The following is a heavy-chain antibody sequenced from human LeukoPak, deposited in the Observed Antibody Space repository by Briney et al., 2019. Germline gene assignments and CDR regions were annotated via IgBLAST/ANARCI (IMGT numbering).Heavy chain of an antibody. CDR1: GGTFSSYA. J-gene: IGHJ1*01. CDR2: IIPIFGTA. V-gene: IGHV1-69*05. Sequence: ASVKVPCKASGGTFSSYAISWVRQAPGQGLEWMGGIIPIFGTANYAQKFQGRVTITTDESTSTAYMELSSLRSEDTAVYYCARGSAMLVYAIGLYFQHWGQGTLVTVSS. CDR3: ARGSAMLVYAIGLYFQH. D-gene: IGHD2-8*01.